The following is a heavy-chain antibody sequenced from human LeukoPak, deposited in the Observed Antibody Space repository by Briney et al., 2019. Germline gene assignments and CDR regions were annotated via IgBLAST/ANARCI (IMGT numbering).Heavy chain of an antibody. CDR2: IRDIGGRT. D-gene: IGHD3-9*01. J-gene: IGHJ6*02. CDR1: GFTFSSYA. Sequence: GGSLRLSCAASGFTFSSYAMTWVRQAPGKGLEWVSTIRDIGGRTFYADSVKGRFTISRDNSKNTLYLQMNSLRAEDTAVYYCAKDAKPLTDYYGMDVWGQGTTVTVSS. CDR3: AKDAKPLTDYYGMDV. V-gene: IGHV3-23*01.